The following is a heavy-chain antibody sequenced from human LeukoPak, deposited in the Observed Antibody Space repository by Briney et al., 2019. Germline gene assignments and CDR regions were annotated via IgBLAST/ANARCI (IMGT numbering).Heavy chain of an antibody. Sequence: PGGSLRLSCAASGFTFSDYYMSWVRQAPGKRRERVSYISSSASTIYYANSVKGRFTISRDNAKNSLYLQMNSLRAEDTAVYYCARMYSSSSSYFDYWGQGTLVTVSS. CDR2: ISSSASTI. CDR1: GFTFSDYY. V-gene: IGHV3-11*01. D-gene: IGHD6-6*01. CDR3: ARMYSSSSSYFDY. J-gene: IGHJ4*02.